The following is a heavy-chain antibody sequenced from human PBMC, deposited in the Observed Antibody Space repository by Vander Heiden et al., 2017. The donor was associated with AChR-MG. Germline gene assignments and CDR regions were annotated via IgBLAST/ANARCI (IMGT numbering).Heavy chain of an antibody. D-gene: IGHD3-10*01. CDR1: GFSLSTSGMC. J-gene: IGHJ6*02. CDR2: IDWDDDK. V-gene: IGHV2-70*01. CDR3: ARTPYGSGTYQVYYYYGMDV. Sequence: QVTLRESGPALVKPTQTLTLTCTFSGFSLSTSGMCVSWIRQPPGKALEWLALIDWDDDKYYSTSLKTRLTISKDTSKNQVVLTMTNMDPVDTATYYCARTPYGSGTYQVYYYYGMDVWGQGTTVTVSS.